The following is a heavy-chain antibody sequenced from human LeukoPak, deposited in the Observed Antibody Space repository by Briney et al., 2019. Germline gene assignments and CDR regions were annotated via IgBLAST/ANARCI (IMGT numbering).Heavy chain of an antibody. CDR3: ARRGVAVAGSRPSYYYYMDV. D-gene: IGHD6-19*01. CDR1: GGTFSSYA. J-gene: IGHJ6*03. V-gene: IGHV1-69*05. Sequence: GASVKVSCKASGGTFSSYAISWVRQAPGQGLEWMGGIIPIFGTANYAQKFQGRVTITTDESTSTAYMELSSLRSEDTAVYYCARRGVAVAGSRPSYYYYMDVWGGGTTVTVSS. CDR2: IIPIFGTA.